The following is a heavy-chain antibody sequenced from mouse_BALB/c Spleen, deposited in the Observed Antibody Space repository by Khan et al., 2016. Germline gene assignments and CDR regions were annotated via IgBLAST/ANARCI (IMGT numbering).Heavy chain of an antibody. J-gene: IGHJ3*01. V-gene: IGHV14-3*02. CDR1: GFNIKDTY. Sequence: VQLKQSGAELVKPGASVKLSCTASGFNIKDTYMHWVKQRPEQGLEWIGRIDPANGNTKYDPKFQGKATIKADTASNTAYLHLSSLTSEYTAVYYCARSPYDYDVGFAYWGQGTLVTVSA. CDR3: ARSPYDYDVGFAY. D-gene: IGHD2-4*01. CDR2: IDPANGNT.